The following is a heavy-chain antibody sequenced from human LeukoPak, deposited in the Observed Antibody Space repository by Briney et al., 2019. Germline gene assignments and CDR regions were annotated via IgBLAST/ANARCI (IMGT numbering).Heavy chain of an antibody. D-gene: IGHD3-22*01. CDR2: IYSGGST. Sequence: GGSLRLSCAASGFTVSSNYMSWVRQAPGKGLEWVSVIYSGGSTYYADSVKGRSTISRDNSKNTLYLQMNSLRAEDTAVYYCARDRSSGEGTYFDYWGQGTLVTVSS. CDR1: GFTVSSNY. J-gene: IGHJ4*02. V-gene: IGHV3-53*01. CDR3: ARDRSSGEGTYFDY.